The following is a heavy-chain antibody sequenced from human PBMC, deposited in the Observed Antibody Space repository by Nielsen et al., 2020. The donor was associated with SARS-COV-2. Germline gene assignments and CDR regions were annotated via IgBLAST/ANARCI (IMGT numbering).Heavy chain of an antibody. J-gene: IGHJ4*02. Sequence: GESMKISCKGSGYSFTSYWIGWVRQMRGKGLEWMGIIYPGDSDTRYSPSFQGQVTISAATSISTAYLQWSSLKASDTAMYYCARVGPVAARPYFDYWGQGTLVTVSS. V-gene: IGHV5-51*01. CDR3: ARVGPVAARPYFDY. CDR1: GYSFTSYW. D-gene: IGHD6-6*01. CDR2: IYPGDSDT.